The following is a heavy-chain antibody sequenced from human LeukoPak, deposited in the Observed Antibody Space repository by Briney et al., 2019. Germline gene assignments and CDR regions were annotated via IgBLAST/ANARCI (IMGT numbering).Heavy chain of an antibody. CDR1: GGSIGSYY. V-gene: IGHV4-34*01. CDR3: ARGARNYDFWSGYSPSLYYMDV. Sequence: SDTLSLTCTVSGGSIGSYYWSWIRQPPGKGLEWIGEINHSGSTNYNPSLKSRVTISVDTSKNQFSLKLSSVTAADTAVYYCARGARNYDFWSGYSPSLYYMDVWGKGTTVTVSS. CDR2: INHSGST. J-gene: IGHJ6*03. D-gene: IGHD3-3*01.